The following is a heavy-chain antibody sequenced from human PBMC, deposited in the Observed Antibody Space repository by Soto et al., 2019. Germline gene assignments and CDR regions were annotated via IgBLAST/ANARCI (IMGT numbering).Heavy chain of an antibody. D-gene: IGHD3-16*01. J-gene: IGHJ4*02. CDR3: ARPLYRQYFDY. CDR2: IYYSGST. Sequence: TSETLSLTCTVSGGSISSSSYYWGWIRQPPGKGLEWIGSIYYSGSTYYNPSLKSRVTISVDTSKNQFSLKLSSVTAADTAVYYCARPLYRQYFDYWGQGTLVTVSS. V-gene: IGHV4-39*01. CDR1: GGSISSSSYY.